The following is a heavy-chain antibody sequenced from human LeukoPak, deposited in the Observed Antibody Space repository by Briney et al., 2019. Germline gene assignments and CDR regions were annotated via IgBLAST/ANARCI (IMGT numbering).Heavy chain of an antibody. D-gene: IGHD2-15*01. CDR1: GFTFSSYS. J-gene: IGHJ4*02. CDR2: ISSSSSTI. CDR3: ARDGYCSGGSCSLDY. Sequence: GGSLRLSCAASGFTFSSYSMNWVRQAPGKGLEWVSYISSSSSTIYYADSVKGRFTISRDNAKNSLYLQMNSLRAEDTAVYYCARDGYCSGGSCSLDYWGQGTLVTVSS. V-gene: IGHV3-48*01.